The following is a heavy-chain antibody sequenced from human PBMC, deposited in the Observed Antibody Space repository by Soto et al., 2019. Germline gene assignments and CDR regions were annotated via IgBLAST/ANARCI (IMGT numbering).Heavy chain of an antibody. J-gene: IGHJ6*02. CDR1: GGTFSSYA. Sequence: SVKVSCKASGGTFSSYAISWVRQAPGQGLEWMGGIIPILGTANYAQKFQGRVTITADESTSTAYMELSSLRSEDTAVYYCARKGLISAAAVPSDGYYYYYGMDVWGQGTTVTVSS. V-gene: IGHV1-69*13. CDR3: ARKGLISAAAVPSDGYYYYYGMDV. D-gene: IGHD6-13*01. CDR2: IIPILGTA.